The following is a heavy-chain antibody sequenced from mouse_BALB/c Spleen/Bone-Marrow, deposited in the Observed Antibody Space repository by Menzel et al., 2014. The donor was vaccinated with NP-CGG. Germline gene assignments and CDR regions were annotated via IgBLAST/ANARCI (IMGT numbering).Heavy chain of an antibody. Sequence: EVQLQESGGGLVQPGGSLKLSCAASGFTFSSYTMSWVRQTPEKRLEWVAYISNGGGSTYYPDTVKGRFTISRDNAKNTLYLQMSSLKSEDTAMYYCARRSAATHYFDYWGQGTTLTVSS. V-gene: IGHV5-12-2*01. D-gene: IGHD1-2*01. CDR3: ARRSAATHYFDY. CDR2: ISNGGGST. J-gene: IGHJ2*01. CDR1: GFTFSSYT.